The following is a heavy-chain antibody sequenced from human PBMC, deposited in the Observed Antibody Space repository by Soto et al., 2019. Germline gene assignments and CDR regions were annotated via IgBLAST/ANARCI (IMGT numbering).Heavy chain of an antibody. CDR1: GLTFSSYG. J-gene: IGHJ4*02. V-gene: IGHV3-33*01. Sequence: QVQLVESGGGVVQPGRSLRLSCVASGLTFSSYGMHWVRQAPGKGLEWVAVIWYDGSNKYYADSVKGRFTISRDNSKNTLYRQMNRLRAEDTAVYYCARDWHDSSGYNRYYFDYWGQGTLVTVSS. D-gene: IGHD3-22*01. CDR3: ARDWHDSSGYNRYYFDY. CDR2: IWYDGSNK.